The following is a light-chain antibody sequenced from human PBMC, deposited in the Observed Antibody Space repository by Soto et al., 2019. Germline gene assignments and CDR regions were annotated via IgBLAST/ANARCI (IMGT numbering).Light chain of an antibody. J-gene: IGKJ2*01. CDR1: QSISGW. CDR2: KAS. CDR3: QEYNSHSRYT. Sequence: DIQMTQSPSTLSASVGDRVTITCRASQSISGWLAWYRQKAGKAPRLLIYKASNLQSGVPSRFSGSGSGTEFTLTINNLQPDDYATYYCQEYNSHSRYTFGQGTRL. V-gene: IGKV1-5*03.